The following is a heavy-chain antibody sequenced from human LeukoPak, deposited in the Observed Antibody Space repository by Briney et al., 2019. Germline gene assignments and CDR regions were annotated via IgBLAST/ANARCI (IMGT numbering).Heavy chain of an antibody. Sequence: GGSLRLSCAASGFTFSSYWMNWARQAPGKGLEWVASINHNGNVNYYVDSVKGRFTISRDNAKNSLYLQMNSLRAKDTALYHCARNNGMDVWGQGTTVIVSS. CDR1: GFTFSSYW. J-gene: IGHJ6*02. CDR2: INHNGNVN. CDR3: ARNNGMDV. V-gene: IGHV3-7*03.